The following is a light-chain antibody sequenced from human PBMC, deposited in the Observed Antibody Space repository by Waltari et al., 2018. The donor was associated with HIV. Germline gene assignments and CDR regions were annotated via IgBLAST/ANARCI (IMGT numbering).Light chain of an antibody. CDR3: QAWANSVVV. CDR2: EDT. V-gene: IGLV3-1*01. Sequence: SYELTQPPSLSVSPGQTATISCSGEDLGAKYASWYQQRPGQSPVMVIYEDTKRPSGIPERFSGSNSGNTATLTITGTQTIDEGDYYCQAWANSVVVFGGGTKLTVL. J-gene: IGLJ2*01. CDR1: DLGAKY.